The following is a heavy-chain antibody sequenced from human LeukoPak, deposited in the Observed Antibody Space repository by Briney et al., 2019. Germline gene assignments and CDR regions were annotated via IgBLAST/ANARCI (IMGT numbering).Heavy chain of an antibody. V-gene: IGHV4-34*01. Sequence: SETLSLTCAVYSESFDGFYWNWIRQSPGKGLEWIGEINYSGMSDYNPALKSRVAISADSSKRQFSLDLTSVTAADTAVYYCAIRLATSRLATATTWFDPWGQGTLVSVSS. CDR2: INYSGMS. J-gene: IGHJ5*02. CDR1: SESFDGFY. CDR3: AIRLATSRLATATTWFDP. D-gene: IGHD3-9*01.